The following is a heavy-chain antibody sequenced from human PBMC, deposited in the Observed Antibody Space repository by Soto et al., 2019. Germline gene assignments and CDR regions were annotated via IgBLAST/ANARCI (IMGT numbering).Heavy chain of an antibody. D-gene: IGHD3-16*01. Sequence: LRLSCAASGSTFSDYSMNWVRQAPGKGLEWLSSISSSSSTMYYADSVKGRFTISRDDAKNSLYLQMNSLRDEDTAVYYCARGDYYYYGLDVWGQGTTVTVSS. V-gene: IGHV3-48*02. CDR1: GSTFSDYS. J-gene: IGHJ6*02. CDR3: ARGDYYYYGLDV. CDR2: ISSSSSTM.